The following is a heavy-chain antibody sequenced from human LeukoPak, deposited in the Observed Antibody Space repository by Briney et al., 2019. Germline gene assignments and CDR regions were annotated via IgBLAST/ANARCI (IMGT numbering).Heavy chain of an antibody. V-gene: IGHV3-53*01. CDR2: IYSGGST. J-gene: IGHJ4*02. CDR3: ARTVQGVIDY. CDR1: GFTVSSNY. Sequence: GGSLRLSCAASGFTVSSNYMSWVRQAPGKGLEWVSVIYSGGSTYYADSVKGRFTISRDNSKNTLYLQMNSLRAEDTVAYYSARTVQGVIDYWGQGTLVTVSS. D-gene: IGHD3-10*01.